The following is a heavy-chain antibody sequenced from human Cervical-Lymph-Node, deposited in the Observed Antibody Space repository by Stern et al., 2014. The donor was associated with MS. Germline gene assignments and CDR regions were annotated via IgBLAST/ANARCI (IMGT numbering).Heavy chain of an antibody. CDR2: IYTSGST. V-gene: IGHV4-61*02. CDR3: AREAFRVTTEIDY. CDR1: GDSIISGSFY. Sequence: QVQLQESGPGLVKPSQTLSLTCTVSGDSIISGSFYWTWIRQPAGKGLEWIGRIYTSGSTNYNPSLKSRVTISFHTSKNQFSLQLSSVSAADTAVYYCAREAFRVTTEIDYWGPGTRVTVSS. D-gene: IGHD4-17*01. J-gene: IGHJ4*02.